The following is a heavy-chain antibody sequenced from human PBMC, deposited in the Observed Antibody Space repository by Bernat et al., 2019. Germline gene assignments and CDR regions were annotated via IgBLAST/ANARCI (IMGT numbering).Heavy chain of an antibody. Sequence: EVQLWESGGGLVQPGGSLRLSCAASGFTFSSYAMSWVRQAPGKGLEWVSGISGSGGSTYYADSVKGRFTISRDNSKNTLYLQMNSLRAEDTAVYYCAKQGDWGYYYGSGSHFSYWGQGTLVTVSS. CDR3: AKQGDWGYYYGSGSHFSY. D-gene: IGHD3-10*01. CDR1: GFTFSSYA. CDR2: ISGSGGST. J-gene: IGHJ4*02. V-gene: IGHV3-23*01.